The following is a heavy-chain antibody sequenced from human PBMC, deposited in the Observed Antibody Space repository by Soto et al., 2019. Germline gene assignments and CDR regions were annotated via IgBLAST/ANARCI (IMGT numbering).Heavy chain of an antibody. J-gene: IGHJ5*02. D-gene: IGHD3-10*01. V-gene: IGHV4-39*02. CDR2: IYYVGIT. Sequence: PSETLSLTCPVSCVDISSVDYYWAWIRPPPGKGLEWIASIYYVGITFYKSYLESRVTISVHMYKNLFALKLTSVTATDTAVYLCTGNPALGAAVERFDPGSQGTLVAVSS. CDR3: TGNPALGAAVERFDP. CDR1: CVDISSVDYY.